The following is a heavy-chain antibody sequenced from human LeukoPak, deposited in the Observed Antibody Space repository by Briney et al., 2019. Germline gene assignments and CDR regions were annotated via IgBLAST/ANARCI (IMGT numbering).Heavy chain of an antibody. CDR3: ARRCSGSGSRITY. J-gene: IGHJ4*02. Sequence: GASVKVSCKASGYTFTSYDIHWVRQATGQGLEWMGWMNPNSGNTGYAQKFQGRVTMTRNTSISTAYMELNSLRSEDTAGYYCARRCSGSGSRITYWGRGTLVTVSS. D-gene: IGHD3-10*01. V-gene: IGHV1-8*01. CDR1: GYTFTSYD. CDR2: MNPNSGNT.